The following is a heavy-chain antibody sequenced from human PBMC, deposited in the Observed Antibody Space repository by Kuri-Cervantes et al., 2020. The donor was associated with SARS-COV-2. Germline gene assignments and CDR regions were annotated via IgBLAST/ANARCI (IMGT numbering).Heavy chain of an antibody. V-gene: IGHV3-33*01. Sequence: GGSLRLSCAASGFTFSSYGMHWVRQAPGKGLEWVAVIWYDGSNKYYADSVKGRFTISRDNSKNTLYLQMNSLRAEDTAVYYCARDYIAARPGLDYWAREPWSPSPQ. CDR2: IWYDGSNK. CDR1: GFTFSSYG. J-gene: IGHJ4*02. CDR3: ARDYIAARPGLDY. D-gene: IGHD6-6*01.